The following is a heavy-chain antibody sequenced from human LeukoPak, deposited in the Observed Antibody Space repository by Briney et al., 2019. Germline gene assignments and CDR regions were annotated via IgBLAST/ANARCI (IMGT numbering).Heavy chain of an antibody. Sequence: GGSLRLSCAASGFTFSSYWMNWARQAPGKGLEWVASINHNGNVNYYVDSVKGRFTISRDNSKNTLYLQMNSLRAEDTAVYYCARPNYGGNVFDYWGQGTLVTVSS. D-gene: IGHD4-23*01. V-gene: IGHV3-7*01. CDR2: INHNGNVN. CDR1: GFTFSSYW. J-gene: IGHJ4*02. CDR3: ARPNYGGNVFDY.